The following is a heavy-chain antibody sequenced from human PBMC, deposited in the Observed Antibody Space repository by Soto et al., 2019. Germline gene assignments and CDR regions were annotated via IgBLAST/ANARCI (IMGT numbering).Heavy chain of an antibody. CDR1: GYRVTSYW. D-gene: IGHD3-3*01. Sequence: GESLKISCKGSGYRVTSYWMGWVRQVTGKGLEWIGIIYPGDSDTRYSPSFQGQVTISADKSISTAYLQWSSLKASDTAMYYCARQASTIFGVVKDYYYYYGMDVWGQGTTVTVSS. CDR3: ARQASTIFGVVKDYYYYYGMDV. J-gene: IGHJ6*02. V-gene: IGHV5-51*01. CDR2: IYPGDSDT.